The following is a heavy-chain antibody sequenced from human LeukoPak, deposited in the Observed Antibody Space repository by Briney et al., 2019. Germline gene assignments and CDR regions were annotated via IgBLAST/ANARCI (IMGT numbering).Heavy chain of an antibody. CDR2: IYSGGST. CDR3: AREGSYRGVFDY. V-gene: IGHV3-53*01. Sequence: GGSLRLSCAASGFTVSSNYMSWVRQAPGKGLEWVSVIYSGGSTYYADSVKGRFAISRDNSKNTLYLQMNSLRAEDTAVYYCAREGSYRGVFDYWGQGTLVTVSS. D-gene: IGHD1-26*01. CDR1: GFTVSSNY. J-gene: IGHJ4*02.